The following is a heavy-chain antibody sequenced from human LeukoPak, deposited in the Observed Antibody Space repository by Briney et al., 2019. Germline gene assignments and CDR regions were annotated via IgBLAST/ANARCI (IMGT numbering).Heavy chain of an antibody. D-gene: IGHD6-13*01. V-gene: IGHV3-7*01. Sequence: PGGSLRLSCAASGFTFSSSGMSWVRQAPGKGLEWVANINQDGGVQYLLDSVKGRFTISRDNAKNSLYLQMNSLRVDDTAVYYCARSSEGSRWLTYGTYFYYYYMDVWGKGTTVTVSS. CDR3: ARSSEGSRWLTYGTYFYYYYMDV. CDR2: INQDGGVQ. J-gene: IGHJ6*03. CDR1: GFTFSSSG.